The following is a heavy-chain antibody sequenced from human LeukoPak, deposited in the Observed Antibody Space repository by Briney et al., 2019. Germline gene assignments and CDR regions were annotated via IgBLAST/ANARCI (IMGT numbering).Heavy chain of an antibody. D-gene: IGHD3-10*01. V-gene: IGHV1-8*03. CDR3: ARADSARAFDI. CDR2: MNPNSGNT. CDR1: GYTFTSYD. J-gene: IGHJ3*02. Sequence: ASVKVSCKASGYTFTSYDINWVQQATGQGLEWMGRMNPNSGNTGYAQKFQGRVTITRNTSISTAYMELSSLRSEDTAVYYCARADSARAFDIWGQGTMVTVSS.